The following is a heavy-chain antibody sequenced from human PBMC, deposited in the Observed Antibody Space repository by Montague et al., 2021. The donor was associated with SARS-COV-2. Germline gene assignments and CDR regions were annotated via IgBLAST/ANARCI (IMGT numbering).Heavy chain of an antibody. V-gene: IGHV4-39*01. CDR3: ARHSGRDTIFGVVIIFYAFDV. CDR1: GGSISSSNYY. CDR2: IYYSGST. D-gene: IGHD3-3*01. Sequence: SETLSLTCTVSGGSISSSNYYWGWIRQPPGKGLEWIGSIYYSGSTYYTPSLKSRVTISVDTSKNQFSLRLSSVTAADTAVYYCARHSGRDTIFGVVIIFYAFDVWGQGTMVTVSS. J-gene: IGHJ3*01.